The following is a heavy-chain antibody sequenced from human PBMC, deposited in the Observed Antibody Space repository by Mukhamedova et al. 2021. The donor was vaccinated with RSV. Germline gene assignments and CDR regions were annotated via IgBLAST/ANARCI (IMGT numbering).Heavy chain of an antibody. D-gene: IGHD6-19*01. V-gene: IGHV3-30*07. Sequence: VKGRFTMSRDNSENTLYLQMNSLRVEDTAVYHCARETTVAGVGDDAFDIWGQGTMVTVSS. J-gene: IGHJ3*02. CDR3: ARETTVAGVGDDAFDI.